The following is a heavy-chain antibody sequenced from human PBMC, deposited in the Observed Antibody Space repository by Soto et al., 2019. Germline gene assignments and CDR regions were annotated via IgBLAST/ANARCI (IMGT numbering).Heavy chain of an antibody. CDR2: INHSGST. J-gene: IGHJ4*02. D-gene: IGHD2-2*01. CDR3: ARGLGDIVVVPAARFFDY. Sequence: SETLSLTCAVYGGSFSGYYWSWIRQPPGKGLEWIGEINHSGSTNYNPSLKSRVTISVDTSKNQFSLKLSSVTAADTAVYYCARGLGDIVVVPAARFFDYWGQGTLVTVSS. V-gene: IGHV4-34*01. CDR1: GGSFSGYY.